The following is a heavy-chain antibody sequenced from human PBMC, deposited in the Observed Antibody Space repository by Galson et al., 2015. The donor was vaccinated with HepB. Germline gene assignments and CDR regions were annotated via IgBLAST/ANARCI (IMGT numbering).Heavy chain of an antibody. Sequence: SLRLSCAASGFTFSSYAMHWVRQAPGKGLEWVAVISYDGSNKYYADSVKGRFTISRDNSKNTLYLQMNSLRAEDTAVYYCARAIWAPMPAAQDVFEKLGLSCLDYWGQGTLVTVSS. J-gene: IGHJ4*02. CDR3: ARAIWAPMPAAQDVFEKLGLSCLDY. CDR1: GFTFSSYA. CDR2: ISYDGSNK. D-gene: IGHD2-2*01. V-gene: IGHV3-30-3*01.